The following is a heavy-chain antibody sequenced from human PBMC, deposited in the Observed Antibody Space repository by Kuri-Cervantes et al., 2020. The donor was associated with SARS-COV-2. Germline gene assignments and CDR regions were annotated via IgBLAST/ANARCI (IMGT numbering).Heavy chain of an antibody. Sequence: GESLKISCAASGFTFSSYSMNWVRQAPGKGLEWVSSISSSSSYIYYADSVKGRFTISRDNAKNSLYQQMNSLRAEDTAVYYCARAQRGLMVALDYWGQGTLVTVSS. CDR2: ISSSSSYI. D-gene: IGHD5-12*01. CDR1: GFTFSSYS. CDR3: ARAQRGLMVALDY. J-gene: IGHJ4*02. V-gene: IGHV3-21*01.